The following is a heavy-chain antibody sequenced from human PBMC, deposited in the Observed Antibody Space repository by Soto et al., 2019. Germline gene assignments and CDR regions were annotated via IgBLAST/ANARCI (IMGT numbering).Heavy chain of an antibody. V-gene: IGHV1-69*13. D-gene: IGHD3-22*01. CDR2: IIPIFGTA. J-gene: IGHJ4*02. Sequence: SVKVSCKASGGTFSSYAISWVRQAPGQGLEWMGGIIPIFGTANYAQKFQGRVTITADESTSTAYMELSSLRSEDTAVYYCARGTPYYDSSGYYPTHFDYWGQGTLVTVSS. CDR1: GGTFSSYA. CDR3: ARGTPYYDSSGYYPTHFDY.